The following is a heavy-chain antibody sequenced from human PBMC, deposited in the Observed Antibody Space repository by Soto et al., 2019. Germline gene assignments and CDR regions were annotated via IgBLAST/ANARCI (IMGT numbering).Heavy chain of an antibody. Sequence: RDSSGVVDVTSANGWMNRISKNPGKGLEWVGLIKTTAEGGTSDYAAPVKGRFTISRDDSRDTMFLQMNSLETEDTAVYYCNTPNTKSYPGPDYRGRGTPVPVSS. J-gene: IGHJ4*01. CDR1: DVTSANGW. CDR2: IKTTAEGGTS. CDR3: NTPNTKSYPGPDY. V-gene: IGHV3-15*07. D-gene: IGHD1-1*01.